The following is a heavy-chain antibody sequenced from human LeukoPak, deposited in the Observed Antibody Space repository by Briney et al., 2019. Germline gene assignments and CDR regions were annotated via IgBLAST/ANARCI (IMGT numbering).Heavy chain of an antibody. CDR3: AKSLTAIDDY. Sequence: GGSLRLSCAASGFTFSTYGMHWVRQAPGKGLEWVAVVSFDSNNLDYADSVKGRFTISRDNSKNTLYLQMNSLRGEDTAVYYCAKSLTAIDDYWGQGTLVTVSS. CDR1: GFTFSTYG. D-gene: IGHD2-21*02. J-gene: IGHJ4*02. V-gene: IGHV3-30*18. CDR2: VSFDSNNL.